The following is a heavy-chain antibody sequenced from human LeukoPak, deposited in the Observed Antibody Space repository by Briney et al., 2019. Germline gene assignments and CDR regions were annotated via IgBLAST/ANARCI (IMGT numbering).Heavy chain of an antibody. D-gene: IGHD3-22*01. J-gene: IGHJ4*02. V-gene: IGHV3-23*01. CDR2: ISGSGGST. CDR1: GFTFSSYA. Sequence: PGGSLRLSCAVSGFTFSSYAMSWVRQAPGKGLEWVSGISGSGGSTYYADSVKGRFTISRDNPKNTLYLQMNSLRAEDTAVYYCAKVFSYDSGGYYDYWGQGTLVTVSS. CDR3: AKVFSYDSGGYYDY.